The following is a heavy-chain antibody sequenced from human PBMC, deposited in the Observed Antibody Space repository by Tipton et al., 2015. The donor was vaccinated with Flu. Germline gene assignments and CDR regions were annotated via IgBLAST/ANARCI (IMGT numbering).Heavy chain of an antibody. D-gene: IGHD1-1*01. CDR2: IYYSGTT. J-gene: IGHJ6*02. V-gene: IGHV4-39*07. Sequence: LRLSCTVSGDSISTTIYYWGWVRQPPGKGLEWIGSIYYSGTTYYNPSLKSRVAISVDSSKNEFSLTLASLTAADTAVYCCARDLWNDRRAYYYYGVDVWGQGTTVTVSS. CDR1: GDSISTTIYY. CDR3: ARDLWNDRRAYYYYGVDV.